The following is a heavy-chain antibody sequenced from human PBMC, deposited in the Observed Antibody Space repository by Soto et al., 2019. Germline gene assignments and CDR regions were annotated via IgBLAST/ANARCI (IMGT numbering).Heavy chain of an antibody. Sequence: SETLSLTCAVYGGSFSGYYWTWIRQPPGKGLEWIGEINHSGTTTYNPSLKSRVTISVDTSRDQFSLRLSSVTAADTAVYLCARGGLHRGNYYTFDYWGQGALVTVSS. CDR3: ARGGLHRGNYYTFDY. CDR1: GGSFSGYY. V-gene: IGHV4-34*01. J-gene: IGHJ4*02. D-gene: IGHD3-22*01. CDR2: INHSGTT.